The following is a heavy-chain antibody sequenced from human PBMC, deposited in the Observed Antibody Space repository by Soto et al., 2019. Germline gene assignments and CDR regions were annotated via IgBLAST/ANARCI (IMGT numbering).Heavy chain of an antibody. Sequence: GASVKVSCKTSGYPFSSYGISWVRQAPGQGLEWLGWISGYNGKTEYGQKVQDRLILTTDTSTNTVYMEMRNLRSDDTAVYYCARSGDNYNRLDYWGQGTPVTVSS. V-gene: IGHV1-18*04. D-gene: IGHD1-1*01. CDR2: ISGYNGKT. CDR3: ARSGDNYNRLDY. J-gene: IGHJ4*02. CDR1: GYPFSSYG.